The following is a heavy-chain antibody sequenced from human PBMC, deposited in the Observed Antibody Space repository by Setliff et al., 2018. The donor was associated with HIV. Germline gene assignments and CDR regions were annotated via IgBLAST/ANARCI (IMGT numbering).Heavy chain of an antibody. Sequence: SETLSLTCTVSGGSISSGNYYWSWIRQPAGKGLEWIGRIYSSGSTNYNPSLKSRVTISINTSKNQFSLKLSSVTAADTAVHYCARDRDIVVVPASPQGYYYYMDVWGKGTTVTVSS. D-gene: IGHD2-2*01. J-gene: IGHJ6*03. V-gene: IGHV4-61*02. CDR1: GGSISSGNYY. CDR3: ARDRDIVVVPASPQGYYYYMDV. CDR2: IYSSGST.